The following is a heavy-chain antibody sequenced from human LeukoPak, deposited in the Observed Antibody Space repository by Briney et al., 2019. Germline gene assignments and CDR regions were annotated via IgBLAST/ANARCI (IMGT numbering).Heavy chain of an antibody. J-gene: IGHJ2*01. CDR1: GGSISSYY. CDR3: ARDGSGAVAAIIPDWYFDL. CDR2: IYYSGST. V-gene: IGHV4-59*01. D-gene: IGHD6-19*01. Sequence: SETLSLTGSVSGGSISSYYWSWIRQPPGKGLEWIGYIYYSGSTNYNPSLKSRVTISVDTSKNQFSLKLSSVTAADTAVYYCARDGSGAVAAIIPDWYFDLWGRGTLVTVSS.